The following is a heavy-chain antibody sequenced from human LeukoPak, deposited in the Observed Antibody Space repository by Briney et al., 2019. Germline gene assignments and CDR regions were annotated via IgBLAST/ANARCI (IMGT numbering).Heavy chain of an antibody. CDR2: ISSSSSYI. CDR1: GFTFSSYS. V-gene: IGHV3-21*01. J-gene: IGHJ4*02. CDR3: AICGGDCYSWYFDY. Sequence: GGSLRLSCAASGFTFSSYSMNWVRQAPGKGLEWVSSISSSSSYIYYADSVKGRFTIPRDNAKNSLYLQMNSLRAEDTAVYYCAICGGDCYSWYFDYWGQGTLVTVSS. D-gene: IGHD2-21*02.